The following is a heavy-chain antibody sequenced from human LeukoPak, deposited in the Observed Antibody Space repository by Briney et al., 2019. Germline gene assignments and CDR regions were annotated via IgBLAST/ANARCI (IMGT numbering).Heavy chain of an antibody. CDR3: ATLVGGIAVAGIRN. D-gene: IGHD6-19*01. CDR1: GYSFTGYW. J-gene: IGHJ4*02. CDR2: IDPSDSYT. Sequence: PGEPLRISCKGSGYSFTGYWISWVRQMPGKGQEWMGRIDPSDSYTNYSPSFQGHVTISADKSISTAYLQWSSLKASDTAMYYCATLVGGIAVAGIRNWGQGTLVTVSS. V-gene: IGHV5-10-1*01.